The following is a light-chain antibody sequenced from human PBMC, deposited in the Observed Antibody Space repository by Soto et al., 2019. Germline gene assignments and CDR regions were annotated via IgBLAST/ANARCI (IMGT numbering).Light chain of an antibody. CDR3: QQYGSSPKT. Sequence: EIVLTQSPGTLSLSPGERATLSCRSSQSVSSSYLAWYQQKRGQAPRLLIYGASSKATGVPDRFSGSGSGTDFTLTIRRLEPEDFAVYYCQQYGSSPKTFGQGTKVEIK. V-gene: IGKV3-20*01. CDR1: QSVSSSY. J-gene: IGKJ1*01. CDR2: GAS.